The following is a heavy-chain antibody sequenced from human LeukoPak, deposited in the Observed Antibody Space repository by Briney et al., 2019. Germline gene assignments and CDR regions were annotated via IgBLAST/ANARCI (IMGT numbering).Heavy chain of an antibody. CDR2: IYYNGNT. J-gene: IGHJ5*02. V-gene: IGHV4-59*01. Sequence: PSETLSLTCTVSGGSISSYHWSWIRQPPGKGLEWIGYIYYNGNTNFNSSLKSRVTISVDTSKNQFSLKMSSVTAADTAVYYCVSSSSGWYFPFDPWGQGTLVTVSS. D-gene: IGHD6-19*01. CDR3: VSSSSGWYFPFDP. CDR1: GGSISSYH.